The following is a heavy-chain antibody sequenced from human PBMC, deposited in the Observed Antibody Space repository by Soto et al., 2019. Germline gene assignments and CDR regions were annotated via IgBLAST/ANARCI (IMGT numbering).Heavy chain of an antibody. Sequence: ASVKVSCKASGGTFSSYAISWVRQAPGQGLEWMGGIIPIFGTANYAQKFQGRVTITADESTSTAYMELSSLRSEDTAVYYCARDLKDIVVVVAAANYYYYGMDVWGQGTTVTSP. CDR1: GGTFSSYA. J-gene: IGHJ6*02. CDR3: ARDLKDIVVVVAAANYYYYGMDV. CDR2: IIPIFGTA. D-gene: IGHD2-15*01. V-gene: IGHV1-69*13.